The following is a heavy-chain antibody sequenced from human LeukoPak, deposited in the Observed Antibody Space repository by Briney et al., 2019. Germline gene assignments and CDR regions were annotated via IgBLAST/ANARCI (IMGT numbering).Heavy chain of an antibody. V-gene: IGHV3-7*01. CDR1: GFTFSSYW. D-gene: IGHD2-15*01. CDR3: ARRGAAPNYYYSSYMDV. J-gene: IGHJ6*03. Sequence: GGSLRLSCAAAGFTFSSYWRSWVRQAPGKGLEWVSNIKQDGREKYYVGSVKGRLTISRDNAKNSLYLQMNSLSAEDTAVYYCARRGAAPNYYYSSYMDVWGKGTTVTVSS. CDR2: IKQDGREK.